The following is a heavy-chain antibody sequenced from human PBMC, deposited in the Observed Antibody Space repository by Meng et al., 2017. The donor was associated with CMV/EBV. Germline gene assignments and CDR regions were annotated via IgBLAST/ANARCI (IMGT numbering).Heavy chain of an antibody. V-gene: IGHV1-2*02. CDR2: INPNSGGT. CDR3: ARGDGVDGFDY. J-gene: IGHJ4*02. Sequence: ASVKVSCKASGGTFSSYTISWVRQAPGQGLEWMGWINPNSGGTNYAQKFQGRVTMTRDTSISTAYMELSRLRSEDTAVYYCARGDGVDGFDYWGQGTLVTVSS. D-gene: IGHD3-16*01. CDR1: GGTFSSYT.